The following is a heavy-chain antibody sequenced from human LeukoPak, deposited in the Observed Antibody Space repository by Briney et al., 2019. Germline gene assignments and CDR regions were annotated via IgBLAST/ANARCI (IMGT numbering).Heavy chain of an antibody. Sequence: GGSLRLSCAASGFTFSSYSMNWVRQAPGKGLEWISYIYNSSSIIYYADSVKGRFTISRDNAKNSPYLQMNSLRADDTAVYYCARDGYDFVWGSYRYIGTDYFDYWGQGTLVTVSS. V-gene: IGHV3-48*01. CDR1: GFTFSSYS. J-gene: IGHJ4*02. CDR2: IYNSSSII. D-gene: IGHD3-16*02. CDR3: ARDGYDFVWGSYRYIGTDYFDY.